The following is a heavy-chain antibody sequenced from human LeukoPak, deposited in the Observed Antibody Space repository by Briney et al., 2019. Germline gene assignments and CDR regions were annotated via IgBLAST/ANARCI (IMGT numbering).Heavy chain of an antibody. V-gene: IGHV3-11*01. CDR1: GFTFSDYY. Sequence: PGGSLRLSCAASGFTFSDYYMSWIRQAPGKGLEGVSYISSSGSTIYYADSVKGRFTISRDNAKNSLYLQMNSLRAEDTAVCYCARDRRGDYYYYYMDVWGKGTTVTVSS. D-gene: IGHD3-10*01. CDR3: ARDRRGDYYYYYMDV. J-gene: IGHJ6*03. CDR2: ISSSGSTI.